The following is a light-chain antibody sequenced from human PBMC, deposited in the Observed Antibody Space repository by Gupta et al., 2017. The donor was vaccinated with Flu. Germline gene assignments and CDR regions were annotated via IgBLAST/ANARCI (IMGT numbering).Light chain of an antibody. J-gene: IGLJ3*02. Sequence: QSDLTQPASASGSPVESILISCTGTSRDVGDYNYVSWYQHHPGKAPKFLIYEVSNRPPGVSDRFSGSKSGNTASLTISGLQAEDEADYYCGSYTYSSTLEGVFGGGTKLTVL. CDR1: SRDVGDYNY. CDR3: GSYTYSSTLEGV. V-gene: IGLV2-14*01. CDR2: EVS.